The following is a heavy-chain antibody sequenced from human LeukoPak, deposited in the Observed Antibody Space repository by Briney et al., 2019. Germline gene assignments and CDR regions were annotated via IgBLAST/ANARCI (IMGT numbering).Heavy chain of an antibody. Sequence: GSLRLSCAASGFTFSSYGMHWVRQAPGKGLEWVAVIWYDGSNKYYADSVKGRFTISRDNSKNTLYLQMNSLRAEDTAVYYCARDSQNYDFWSGYLAPPDYWGQGTLVTVSS. D-gene: IGHD3-3*01. V-gene: IGHV3-33*01. CDR2: IWYDGSNK. CDR1: GFTFSSYG. CDR3: ARDSQNYDFWSGYLAPPDY. J-gene: IGHJ4*02.